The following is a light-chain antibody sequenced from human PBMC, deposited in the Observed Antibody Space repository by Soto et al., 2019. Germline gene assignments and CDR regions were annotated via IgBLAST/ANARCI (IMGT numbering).Light chain of an antibody. CDR2: DTT. CDR3: LLSYNGPYV. Sequence: VVTQEPSLTVSPGGTVTLTCGSSTGAVTNGHYPYWLQQKPGQAPRTLIYDTTNRHSWTPARFSGSLLGGKAALTLSGAQPEDEAEYYCLLSYNGPYVFGTGTKVTVL. J-gene: IGLJ1*01. CDR1: TGAVTNGHY. V-gene: IGLV7-46*01.